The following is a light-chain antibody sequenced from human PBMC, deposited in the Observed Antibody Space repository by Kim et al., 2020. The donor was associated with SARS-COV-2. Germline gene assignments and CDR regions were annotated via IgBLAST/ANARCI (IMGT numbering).Light chain of an antibody. CDR1: SSKCGTDY. CDR3: AAWDDSLGDV. J-gene: IGLJ1*01. CDR2: RKN. Sequence: PGQSVTLSCLGSSSKCGTDYVYCYQQVAGTAPQPLIYRKNRRASGVPGRFSGSKFGTSASLAISGLRAEDEADYYCAAWDDSLGDVFGTGTKVTVL. V-gene: IGLV1-47*01.